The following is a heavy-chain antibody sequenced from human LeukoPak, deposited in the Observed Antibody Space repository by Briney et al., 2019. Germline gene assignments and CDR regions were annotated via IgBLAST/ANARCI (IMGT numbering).Heavy chain of an antibody. CDR2: IYTSGST. V-gene: IGHV4-4*07. CDR1: GDSISSYY. D-gene: IGHD3-22*01. J-gene: IGHJ4*02. CDR3: ARASGYAFDY. Sequence: SETLSLTCTVSGDSISSYYWNWIRQPAGKGLEWIGRIYTSGSTNYNPSPKSRVTMSVDTSKNQFSLKLTSVTAADTAMYYCARASGYAFDYWGQGTLVTVSS.